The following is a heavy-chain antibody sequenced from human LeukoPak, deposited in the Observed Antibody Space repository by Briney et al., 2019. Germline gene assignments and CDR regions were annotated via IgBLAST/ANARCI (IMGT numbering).Heavy chain of an antibody. Sequence: ASVKVSCKASGGTFSSYAISWVRQAPGQGLEWMGRIIPILGIANYAQKFQGRVTITADKSTSTAYMELSSLRSEDTAVYYCARDSGGGWYERTDYWGQGTLVTVSS. V-gene: IGHV1-69*04. CDR1: GGTFSSYA. D-gene: IGHD6-19*01. CDR2: IIPILGIA. CDR3: ARDSGGGWYERTDY. J-gene: IGHJ4*02.